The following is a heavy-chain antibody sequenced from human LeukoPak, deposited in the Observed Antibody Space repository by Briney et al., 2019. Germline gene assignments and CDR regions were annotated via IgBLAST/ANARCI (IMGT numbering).Heavy chain of an antibody. D-gene: IGHD6-6*01. V-gene: IGHV4-4*07. Sequence: PSETLSLTCTVSDGSISSHYWSWIRQPAGKGLEWIGRMFRSGNTNYNPSLGSRVTISRDKSKKQFSLKLNSGTAADTAGYYWGRGVEYSSSSGLGYWGQGTLVTVSS. CDR1: DGSISSHY. CDR2: MFRSGNT. J-gene: IGHJ4*02. CDR3: GRGVEYSSSSGLGY.